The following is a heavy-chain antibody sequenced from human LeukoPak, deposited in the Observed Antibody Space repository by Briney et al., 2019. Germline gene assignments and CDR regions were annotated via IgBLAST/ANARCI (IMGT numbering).Heavy chain of an antibody. D-gene: IGHD2/OR15-2a*01. CDR2: ISDIGSI. Sequence: PGGSLRLSCAASGFTLSTYAVSWIRQPPGKGLEWIAYISDIGSINYNPSLKSRVTISLDTSKNQFCLTLSSVTAADTAVYCCAGHHPRNSVDVWGQGTPVTVSS. CDR1: GFTLSTYA. J-gene: IGHJ4*02. CDR3: AGHHPRNSVDV. V-gene: IGHV4-59*08.